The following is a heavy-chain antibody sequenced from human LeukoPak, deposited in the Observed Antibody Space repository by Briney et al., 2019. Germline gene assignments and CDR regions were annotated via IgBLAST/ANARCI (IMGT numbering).Heavy chain of an antibody. CDR1: GFTFNGFW. V-gene: IGHV3-7*01. CDR2: IKQDGSDI. CDR3: TRDALYGDPSYYYMDV. D-gene: IGHD4-17*01. J-gene: IGHJ6*03. Sequence: GGSLRLSCAASGFTFNGFWMSWVRQAPGKGLEWVANIKQDGSDIYYLGSVRGRFTISRDNAMNSLYLQMNSLRAEDTAVYYCTRDALYGDPSYYYMDVWGKGTAVTVSS.